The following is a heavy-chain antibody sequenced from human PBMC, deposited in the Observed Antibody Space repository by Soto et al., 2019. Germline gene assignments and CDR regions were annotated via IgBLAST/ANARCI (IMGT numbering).Heavy chain of an antibody. CDR1: GGTLSDHG. J-gene: IGHJ3*02. V-gene: IGHV1-69*06. CDR2: TIPVFNTA. D-gene: IGHD3-10*01. CDR3: ARGVYCSGNYYTSHSAFDI. Sequence: QVQLEQSGAEVKKPGSSVKVSCKDSGGTLSDHGVAWLRQAPGQGLEWMGVTIPVFNTAKYAQKFQGRVTVTAGKFTTLAYMELSSPRSKDTALYFCARGVYCSGNYYTSHSAFDIWGQATMVIVSS.